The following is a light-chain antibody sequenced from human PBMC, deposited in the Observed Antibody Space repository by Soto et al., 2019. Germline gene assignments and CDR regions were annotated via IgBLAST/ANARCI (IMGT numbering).Light chain of an antibody. CDR2: DAS. CDR1: QNINNS. Sequence: DIQITQSPSSLSASVGDRVTITCQASQNINNSLNWYQQKPGRAPKLLIYDASNLEAGVPSRFRGSGSGTDFTFTISRLQPEDIATYYCQQYENLPTFGQGTRREIK. J-gene: IGKJ5*01. V-gene: IGKV1-33*01. CDR3: QQYENLPT.